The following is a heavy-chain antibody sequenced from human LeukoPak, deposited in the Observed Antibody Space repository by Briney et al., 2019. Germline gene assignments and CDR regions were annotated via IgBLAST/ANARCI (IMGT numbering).Heavy chain of an antibody. CDR3: ARGLTSSGWFSNHAFDI. V-gene: IGHV1-18*01. CDR2: ISAYNGNT. CDR1: GYTFTSYG. J-gene: IGHJ3*02. Sequence: GASVKVSCKASGYTFTSYGISWVRQAPGQGLEWMGWISAYNGNTNYAQKLQGRVTMTTDTSTSTAYMELRSLRSDDTAVYYCARGLTSSGWFSNHAFDIWGQGTMVTVSS. D-gene: IGHD6-19*01.